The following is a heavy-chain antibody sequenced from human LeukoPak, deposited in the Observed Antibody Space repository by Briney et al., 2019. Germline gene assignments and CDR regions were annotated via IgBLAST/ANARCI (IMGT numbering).Heavy chain of an antibody. CDR1: GFTFSNAW. CDR3: AREKRYGYGFGIFDY. Sequence: GSLRLSCAASGFTFSNAWMSWVRQAPGKGLEWIGYIYYTGSTSYNPSLTSRVTISVDTSKNQFSLKLSSVTAADTAIYYCAREKRYGYGFGIFDYWGQGSLVTVSS. J-gene: IGHJ4*02. D-gene: IGHD5-18*01. CDR2: IYYTGST. V-gene: IGHV4-59*01.